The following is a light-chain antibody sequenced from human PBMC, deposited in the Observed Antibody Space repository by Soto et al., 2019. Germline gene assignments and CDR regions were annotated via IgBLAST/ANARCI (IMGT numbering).Light chain of an antibody. V-gene: IGKV3-15*01. Sequence: EIVMTQSPATLSVSPGERATLSCRASQSVSSNLAWYQQKPGQAPRLLIYGASTRATGIPARFSGSGSGTDFTLTISSLQPEDFAIYYCQQFSNYPHVFGQGTRLEIK. CDR3: QQFSNYPHV. CDR2: GAS. CDR1: QSVSSN. J-gene: IGKJ5*01.